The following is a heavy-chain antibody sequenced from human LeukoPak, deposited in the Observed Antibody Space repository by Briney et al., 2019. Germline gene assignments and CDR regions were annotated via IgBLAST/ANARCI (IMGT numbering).Heavy chain of an antibody. CDR3: ARVMRDCSGGSCFYAHFDY. V-gene: IGHV4-4*07. CDR2: IYTSGST. J-gene: IGHJ4*02. CDR1: GGSISSDY. D-gene: IGHD2-15*01. Sequence: PSETLSLTCTVSGGSISSDYWSWIRQPAGKGLEWIGRIYTSGSTNYNPSLKSRVTMSVDTSKNQFSLKLSSVTAADTAVYYCARVMRDCSGGSCFYAHFDYWGQGTLVTVSS.